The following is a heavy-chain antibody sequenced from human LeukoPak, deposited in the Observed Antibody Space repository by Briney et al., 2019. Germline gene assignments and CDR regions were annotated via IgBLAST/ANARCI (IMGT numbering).Heavy chain of an antibody. J-gene: IGHJ4*02. Sequence: VSGPTLVNPTQTPTLTCTFSGFSLSTSGVGVGWIRQPPGKALERLPLIDWNDDKLYSPALKSRLTTTKDTPKNQVVPTMPNMDPVDTATYYCAHSRSYYYDSSGYYSWGQGTLVTVSS. CDR3: AHSRSYYYDSSGYYS. CDR2: IDWNDDK. CDR1: GFSLSTSGVG. D-gene: IGHD3-22*01. V-gene: IGHV2-5*01.